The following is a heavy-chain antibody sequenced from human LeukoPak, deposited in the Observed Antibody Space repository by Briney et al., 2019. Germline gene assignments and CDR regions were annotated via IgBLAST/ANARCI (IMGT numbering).Heavy chain of an antibody. CDR2: FDPEDGET. D-gene: IGHD3-3*02. Sequence: ASVKVSCKVSGYTLTELSMHWVRQAPGKGLEWMGGFDPEDGETIYAQKFQGRVTMTEDTSTDTAYMELSSLRSEDTAVYYCARQAAGGAFSGYWGQGTLVTVSS. J-gene: IGHJ4*02. CDR1: GYTLTELS. V-gene: IGHV1-24*01. CDR3: ARQAAGGAFSGY.